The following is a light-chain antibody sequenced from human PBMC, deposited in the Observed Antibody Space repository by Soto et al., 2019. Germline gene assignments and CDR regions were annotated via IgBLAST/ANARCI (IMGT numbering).Light chain of an antibody. CDR3: NAYAGDNKYVL. Sequence: QSALTQPPSASGSPGQSVTISCTGTSSDVGGYNYVSWYQQHPGKAPKLIIYEVNKRPSGVPDRFSGSKSGNTASLTVAGLQAEDEADYYCNAYAGDNKYVLFGGGTKLTVL. CDR2: EVN. J-gene: IGLJ2*01. CDR1: SSDVGGYNY. V-gene: IGLV2-8*01.